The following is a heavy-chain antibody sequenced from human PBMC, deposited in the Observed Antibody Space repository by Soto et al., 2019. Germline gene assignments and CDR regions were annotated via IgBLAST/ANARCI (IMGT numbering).Heavy chain of an antibody. V-gene: IGHV3-23*01. Sequence: GGSLRLSCAASGFTFSSYAMSWVRQAPGKGLEWVSAISGSGGSTYYADSVKGRFTISRDNSKNTLYLQMNSLRAEDTAVYYCAKEGYYGSGSYTGIDYWGQGTLVTVSS. CDR1: GFTFSSYA. CDR2: ISGSGGST. J-gene: IGHJ4*02. D-gene: IGHD3-10*01. CDR3: AKEGYYGSGSYTGIDY.